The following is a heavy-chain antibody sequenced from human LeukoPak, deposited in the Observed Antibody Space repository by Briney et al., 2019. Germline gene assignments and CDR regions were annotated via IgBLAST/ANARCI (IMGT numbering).Heavy chain of an antibody. V-gene: IGHV1-18*01. CDR1: GYTFTSYG. J-gene: IGHJ6*01. CDR2: ISAYGGNT. Sequence: ASVKVSCKASGYTFTSYGISWVRQAPGQGLEWMGWISAYGGNTYYAHKLQGRVTMTTDTSTNTAYMELRSLRSDDTAVYYCARDDPSDLLLWFGELLTYGMDVWGQGTTVSV. CDR3: ARDDPSDLLLWFGELLTYGMDV. D-gene: IGHD3-10*01.